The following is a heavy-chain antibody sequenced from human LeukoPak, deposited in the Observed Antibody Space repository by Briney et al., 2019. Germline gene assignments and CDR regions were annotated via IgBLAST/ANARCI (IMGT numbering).Heavy chain of an antibody. V-gene: IGHV4-34*01. CDR2: IYHSGST. CDR3: ARGYSSGWYHHAFDI. J-gene: IGHJ3*02. D-gene: IGHD6-19*01. Sequence: SETLSLTCAVYGGSFSGYHWNWIRQPPGKGLEWIGEIYHSGSTNYNPSLKSRVTISVDKSKNQFSLKLSSVTAADTAVYYCARGYSSGWYHHAFDIWGQGTMVTVSS. CDR1: GGSFSGYH.